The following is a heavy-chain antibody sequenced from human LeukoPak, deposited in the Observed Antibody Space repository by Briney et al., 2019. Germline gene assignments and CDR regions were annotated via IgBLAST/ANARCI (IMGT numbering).Heavy chain of an antibody. D-gene: IGHD4-11*01. CDR2: ISGSGGST. V-gene: IGHV3-23*01. J-gene: IGHJ6*02. CDR1: GFTFSSYA. Sequence: GGSLRLSCAASGFTFSSYAMSWVRQAPGKGLEWVSAISGSGGSTYYADSVKGRFTISRDNSKNTLYLEMNSLRAEDTAVYYCAKDLDSKGFGYYYYGMDVWGQGTTVTVSS. CDR3: AKDLDSKGFGYYYYGMDV.